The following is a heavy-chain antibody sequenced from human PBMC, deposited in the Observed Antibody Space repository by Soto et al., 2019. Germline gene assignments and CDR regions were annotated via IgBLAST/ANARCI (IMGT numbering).Heavy chain of an antibody. CDR1: GYTFTSYY. CDR3: ARDPSWRAVAGYYFDY. J-gene: IGHJ4*02. D-gene: IGHD6-19*01. V-gene: IGHV1-46*01. CDR2: INPSGGST. Sequence: ASVKVSCKASGYTFTSYYMHWVRQAPGQGLEWMGIINPSGGSTSYAQKFQGRVTMTRDTSTSTVYMELSSLRSEDTAVYYCARDPSWRAVAGYYFDYWGQGTLVTVSS.